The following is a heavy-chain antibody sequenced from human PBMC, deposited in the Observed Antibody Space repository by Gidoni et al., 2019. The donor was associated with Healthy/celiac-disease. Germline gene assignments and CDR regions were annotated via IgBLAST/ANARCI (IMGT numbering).Heavy chain of an antibody. CDR1: RFTFSSYS. J-gene: IGHJ4*02. Sequence: EVQLVESGGGLVQPGGSLRLSCAASRFTFSSYSMNWVPQAPGKGLEWVSYISSSSSTIYYADSVKGRFTISRDNAKNSLYLQMNSLRAEDTAVYYCAILTGYYNPFDYWGQGTLVTVSS. CDR3: AILTGYYNPFDY. D-gene: IGHD3-9*01. V-gene: IGHV3-48*01. CDR2: ISSSSSTI.